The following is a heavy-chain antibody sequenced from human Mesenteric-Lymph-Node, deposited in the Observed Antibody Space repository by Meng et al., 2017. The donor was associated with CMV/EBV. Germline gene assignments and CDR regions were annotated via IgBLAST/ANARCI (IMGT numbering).Heavy chain of an antibody. V-gene: IGHV4-59*01. D-gene: IGHD5-24*01. CDR2: IYYSGST. J-gene: IGHJ4*02. Sequence: GSLRLSCTVSGGSISSYYWSWIRQPPGKGLKWIGYIYYSGSTNYNPSLKSRVTISVDTSKNQFSLKLSSVTAADTAVYYCASHPRDGHPAYWGQGTLVTVSS. CDR3: ASHPRDGHPAY. CDR1: GGSISSYY.